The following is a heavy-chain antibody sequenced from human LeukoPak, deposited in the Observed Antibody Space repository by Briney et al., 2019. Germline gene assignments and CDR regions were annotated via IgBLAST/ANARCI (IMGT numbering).Heavy chain of an antibody. CDR3: ARLEPERSSSWSYAFDI. CDR2: IYYSGST. V-gene: IGHV4-59*08. CDR1: GGSISSYY. Sequence: PSETLSLTCTVSGGSISSYYWSWIRQPPGKGLEWIGNIYYSGSTNYNPSLKSRVTISVDTSKNQFSLKLSSVTAADTAVYYCARLEPERSSSWSYAFDIWGQGTMVTVSS. D-gene: IGHD6-13*01. J-gene: IGHJ3*02.